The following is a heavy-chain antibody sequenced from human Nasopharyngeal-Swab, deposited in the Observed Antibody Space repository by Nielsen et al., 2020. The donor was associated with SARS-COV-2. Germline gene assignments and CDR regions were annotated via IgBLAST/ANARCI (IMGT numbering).Heavy chain of an antibody. CDR3: ARDPPARRYYGSGTYGMDV. CDR2: ISAYNGNT. D-gene: IGHD3-10*01. V-gene: IGHV1-18*04. Sequence: ASVKVSCKASGYTFTGYYMHWVRQAPGQGLEWMGWISAYNGNTNYAQKLQGRVTMTTDTSTSTAYMELRSLRSDDTAVYYCARDPPARRYYGSGTYGMDVWGQGTTVTVSS. J-gene: IGHJ6*02. CDR1: GYTFTGYY.